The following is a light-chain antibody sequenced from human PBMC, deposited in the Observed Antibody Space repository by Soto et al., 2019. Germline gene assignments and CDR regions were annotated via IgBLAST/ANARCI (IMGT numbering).Light chain of an antibody. CDR2: KAS. CDR3: QQYNSYSPYT. Sequence: DIQMTQSPSTLSASVGDRVTITCRASQSISSWLAWYQQKPGKAPKLLIYKASSLESGVPSRFSGSGSGTEFTLTISSLQPDGFATYYYQQYNSYSPYTFGQGTKLEIK. J-gene: IGKJ2*01. CDR1: QSISSW. V-gene: IGKV1-5*03.